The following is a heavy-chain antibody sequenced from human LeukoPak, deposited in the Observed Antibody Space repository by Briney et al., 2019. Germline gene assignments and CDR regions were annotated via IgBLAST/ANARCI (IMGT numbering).Heavy chain of an antibody. CDR2: ISAYNRKT. J-gene: IGHJ4*02. CDR3: ARDRSTHDY. V-gene: IGHV1-18*01. Sequence: ASVKVSCKASGYTFSNYGISWVRQAPGQGLEWMGWISAYNRKTDYAQKFQGRVTMTTDTSTSTSYMELRSLISDDTAVYYCARDRSTHDYWGQGTLVTVSS. CDR1: GYTFSNYG.